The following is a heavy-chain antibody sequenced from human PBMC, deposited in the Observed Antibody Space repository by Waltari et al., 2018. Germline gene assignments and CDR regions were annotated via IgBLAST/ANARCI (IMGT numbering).Heavy chain of an antibody. CDR2: IYSGGST. Sequence: EVQLLESGGGLVQPGGSLRLSCAASGFTFSSYAMSWVRQAPGKGLEWVSVIYSGGSTYYADAVKGRFTISRDNSKNTLYLQMNSLRAEDTAVYYCAGGTQRYCTNGVCYEGGYFDYWGQGTLVTVSS. CDR1: GFTFSSYA. CDR3: AGGTQRYCTNGVCYEGGYFDY. D-gene: IGHD2-8*01. V-gene: IGHV3-23*03. J-gene: IGHJ4*02.